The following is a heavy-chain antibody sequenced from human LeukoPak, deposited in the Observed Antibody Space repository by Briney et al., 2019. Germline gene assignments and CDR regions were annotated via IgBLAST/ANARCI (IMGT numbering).Heavy chain of an antibody. CDR3: ASSQTPLYCSGGSCYSWFDP. D-gene: IGHD2-15*01. CDR1: GGTFSSYA. Sequence: ASVKVSCKASGGTFSSYAISWVRQAPGQGLEWMGRIIPIFGTANYAQKFQGRVTITTDESTSTAYMELSSLRSKDTAVYYCASSQTPLYCSGGSCYSWFDPWGQGTLVTVSS. V-gene: IGHV1-69*05. CDR2: IIPIFGTA. J-gene: IGHJ5*02.